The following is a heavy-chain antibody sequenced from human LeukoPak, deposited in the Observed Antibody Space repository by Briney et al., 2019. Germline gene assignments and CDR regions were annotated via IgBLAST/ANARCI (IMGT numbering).Heavy chain of an antibody. Sequence: GGSLRLSCAASGFTSSSYWMSWVRQAPGKGVEWVANIKQDGSEKYYVGSVKGRFTISRDNAKNSLYLQMNSLRAEDTAVYYCARGRVYYYYYMDVWGKGSTVTVSS. CDR3: ARGRVYYYYYMDV. CDR1: GFTSSSYW. J-gene: IGHJ6*03. CDR2: IKQDGSEK. V-gene: IGHV3-7*01.